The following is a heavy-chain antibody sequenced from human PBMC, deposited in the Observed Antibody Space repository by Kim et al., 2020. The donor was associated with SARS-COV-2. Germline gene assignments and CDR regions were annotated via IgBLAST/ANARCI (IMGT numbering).Heavy chain of an antibody. CDR1: GYTFTSYG. Sequence: ASVKVSCKASGYTFTSYGISWVRQAPGQGLEWLGWVGAYNGDSNYAQNLQGRVTLTTDTSTSTAFLELRSLRSDDTAVYFCARDRGYGDDTFDSWGQGTL. D-gene: IGHD4-17*01. V-gene: IGHV1-18*01. CDR2: VGAYNGDS. CDR3: ARDRGYGDDTFDS. J-gene: IGHJ4*02.